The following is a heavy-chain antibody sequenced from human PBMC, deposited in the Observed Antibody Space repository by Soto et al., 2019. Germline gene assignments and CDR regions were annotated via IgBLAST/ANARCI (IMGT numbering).Heavy chain of an antibody. CDR1: GGPISSYY. V-gene: IGHV4-59*01. J-gene: IGHJ5*02. CDR3: ARGRNSRTEYCGTDSCAWFDP. D-gene: IGHD2-21*01. Sequence: SETLSLTCTVSGGPISSYYWTWIRQPPGKGLEWIGYIYYSGITTYNPSLKSRVTITIDTSKNQFSLNLNSVTAADTAVYYCARGRNSRTEYCGTDSCAWFDPWGQGTLVTVSS. CDR2: IYYSGIT.